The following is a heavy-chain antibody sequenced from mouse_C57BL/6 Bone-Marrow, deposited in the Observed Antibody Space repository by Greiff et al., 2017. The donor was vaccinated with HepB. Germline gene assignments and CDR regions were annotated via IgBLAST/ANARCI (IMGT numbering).Heavy chain of an antibody. CDR3: TRDHYGSWYFDV. Sequence: EVKLVESGEGLVKPGGSLKLSCAASGFTFSSYAMSWVRQTPEKRLEWVAYISSGDDYIYYADTVKGRFTISRDNARNTLYLQMSSLKSEDTAMYYCTRDHYGSWYFDVWGTGTTVTVSS. CDR2: ISSGDDYI. J-gene: IGHJ1*03. V-gene: IGHV5-9-1*02. D-gene: IGHD1-1*01. CDR1: GFTFSSYA.